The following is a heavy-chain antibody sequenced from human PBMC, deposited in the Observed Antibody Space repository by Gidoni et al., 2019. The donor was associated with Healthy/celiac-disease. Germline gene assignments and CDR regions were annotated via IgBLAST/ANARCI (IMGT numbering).Heavy chain of an antibody. V-gene: IGHV1-24*01. CDR3: ATVGHFWSGYSKFGVPSWFDP. D-gene: IGHD3-3*02. J-gene: IGHJ5*02. Sequence: QVQLVQSGAEVKKPGASVKVSCKVSGYTLTELSMHWVRQAPGKGLEWMGGFDPEDGETIYAQKFQGRVTMTEDTSTDTAYMELSSLRSEDTAVYYCATVGHFWSGYSKFGVPSWFDPWGQGTLVTVSS. CDR1: GYTLTELS. CDR2: FDPEDGET.